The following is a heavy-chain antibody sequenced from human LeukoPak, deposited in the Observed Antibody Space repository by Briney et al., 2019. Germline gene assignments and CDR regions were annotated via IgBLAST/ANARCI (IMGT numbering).Heavy chain of an antibody. V-gene: IGHV4-34*01. CDR3: ARVPFAGDYGGNFDY. CDR1: GGSFSGYY. J-gene: IGHJ4*02. CDR2: INHSGST. D-gene: IGHD4-23*01. Sequence: SETPSLTCAVYGGSFSGYYWSWIRQPPGKGLEWIGEINHSGSTNYNPSLKSRVTISVDTSKNQFSLKLSSVTAADTAVYYCARVPFAGDYGGNFDYWGQGTLVTVSS.